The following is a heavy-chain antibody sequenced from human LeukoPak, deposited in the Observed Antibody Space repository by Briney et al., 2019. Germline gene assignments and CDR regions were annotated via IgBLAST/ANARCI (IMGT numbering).Heavy chain of an antibody. Sequence: PSETLSLTCAVYGGSFSGYYWSWVRQPRGKGLEWIGEINHSGSTNYNPSLKSRVTISVDTSKNQFSLKLSSVTAADTAVYYCARETPLIAVAGTFDYWGQGTLVTVSS. V-gene: IGHV4-34*01. CDR1: GGSFSGYY. J-gene: IGHJ4*02. D-gene: IGHD6-19*01. CDR3: ARETPLIAVAGTFDY. CDR2: INHSGST.